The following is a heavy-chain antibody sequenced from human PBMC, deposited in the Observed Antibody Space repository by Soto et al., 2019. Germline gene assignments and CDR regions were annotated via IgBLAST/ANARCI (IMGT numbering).Heavy chain of an antibody. V-gene: IGHV1-3*01. J-gene: IGHJ6*02. D-gene: IGHD3-10*01. CDR2: INAGNGNT. CDR1: GYTFTSYA. Sequence: QVQLVQSGAEVKKPGASVKVSCKASGYTFTSYAMHWVRQAPGQRLEWMGWINAGNGNTKYSQKFQGRVTITRDTAASTAYMALSSLRSEDTAVYYCARDKSARRGYYGMDVWGQGTTVTVSS. CDR3: ARDKSARRGYYGMDV.